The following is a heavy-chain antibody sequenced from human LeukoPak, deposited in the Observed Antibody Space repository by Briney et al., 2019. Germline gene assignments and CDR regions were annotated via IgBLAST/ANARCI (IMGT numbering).Heavy chain of an antibody. CDR3: AGDLPPGTS. V-gene: IGHV3-66*02. CDR1: GFTVSSNY. J-gene: IGHJ4*02. Sequence: GGSLRLSCAASGFTVSSNYMSWVRQAPGEGLEGVSLIYSGGSTNYADSVKGRFTISRDNPKNTPYLQIEHPGSEETAGDYLAGDLPPGTSWGQGTLATAPS. D-gene: IGHD2-2*01. CDR2: IYSGGST.